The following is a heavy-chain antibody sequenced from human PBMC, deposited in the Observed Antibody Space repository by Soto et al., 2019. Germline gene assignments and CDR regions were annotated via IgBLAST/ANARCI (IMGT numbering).Heavy chain of an antibody. D-gene: IGHD3-10*01. CDR2: ISPDGRTT. J-gene: IGHJ4*02. V-gene: IGHV3-74*01. Sequence: GWSLRLSCAASGFSFCHYWMHWVRQAPGKGLVWVSRISPDGRTTTYADSVKGRFTISGDNAKSTLYLQMNSLTVEDGAVYYCADSWLPTSYWGPGTLVTVSS. CDR3: ADSWLPTSY. CDR1: GFSFCHYW.